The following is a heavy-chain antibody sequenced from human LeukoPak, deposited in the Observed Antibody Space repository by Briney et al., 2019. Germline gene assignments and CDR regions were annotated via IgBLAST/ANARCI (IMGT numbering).Heavy chain of an antibody. D-gene: IGHD3-10*01. J-gene: IGHJ4*02. CDR2: INHSGST. V-gene: IGHV4-34*01. CDR3: ARRGYYGSGIDY. Sequence: PSETLSLTCTVSGGSISSYYWSWIRQPPGKGLEWIGEINHSGSTNYNPSLKSRVTISVDTSKNQFSLKLSSVTAADTAVYYCARRGYYGSGIDYWGQGTLVTVSS. CDR1: GGSISSYY.